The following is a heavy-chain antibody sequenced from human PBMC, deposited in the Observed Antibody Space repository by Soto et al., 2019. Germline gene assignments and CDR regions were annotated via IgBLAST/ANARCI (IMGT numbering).Heavy chain of an antibody. Sequence: EVQLVESGGGLVQPGGSLRLSCVASGFTFSSYSMNWVRQAPGKGLEWVGRIRSRANNYATSSAESVKGRFTFSRDDSKNMAYLQMNTLKTEDTAVYYCNRGQWAAIGDYYDHGMDVWGQGTTVTVSS. CDR1: GFTFSSYS. J-gene: IGHJ6*02. CDR3: NRGQWAAIGDYYDHGMDV. CDR2: IRSRANNYAT. D-gene: IGHD2-2*02. V-gene: IGHV3-73*01.